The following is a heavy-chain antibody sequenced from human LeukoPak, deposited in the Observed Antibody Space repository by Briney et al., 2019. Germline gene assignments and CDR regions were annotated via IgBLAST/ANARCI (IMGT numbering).Heavy chain of an antibody. CDR1: GGSISSYY. CDR2: IYYRGST. J-gene: IGHJ4*02. D-gene: IGHD3-10*01. Sequence: TTSEPLSLTCTLSGGSISSYYWSWIRPPPGKGLEWIGYIYYRGSTNYYPSLKSRVTISVDTSKNQFSLKLSSVTAADTAVYYCARSMVRGVIRYDYWGQGTLVTVSS. V-gene: IGHV4-59*13. CDR3: ARSMVRGVIRYDY.